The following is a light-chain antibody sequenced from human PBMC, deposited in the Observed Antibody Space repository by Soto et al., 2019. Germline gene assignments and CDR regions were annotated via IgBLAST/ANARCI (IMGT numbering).Light chain of an antibody. V-gene: IGKV3-11*01. CDR2: DAS. J-gene: IGKJ5*01. Sequence: EIKQSLTTLSCSPVELSTLSCRASQSVSSYLVWYQQKPGQAPRLLIYDASNRATGIPARFSGSGSGTDFTLTISSLEPEDFAVYYCQQRSNRPLTFGQGTRLDIK. CDR3: QQRSNRPLT. CDR1: QSVSSY.